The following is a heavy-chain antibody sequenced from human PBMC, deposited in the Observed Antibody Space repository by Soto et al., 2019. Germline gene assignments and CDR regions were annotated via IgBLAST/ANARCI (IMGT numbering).Heavy chain of an antibody. CDR3: AKDDSIAVAGTDWFDP. CDR1: GFTFSSYW. J-gene: IGHJ5*02. CDR2: INSDGSST. V-gene: IGHV3-74*01. Sequence: HPGGSLRLSCAASGFTFSSYWMHWVRQAPGKGLVWVSRINSDGSSTSYADSVKGRFTISRDNSKNTLYLQMNSLRAEDTAVYYCAKDDSIAVAGTDWFDPWGQGTLVTVSS. D-gene: IGHD6-19*01.